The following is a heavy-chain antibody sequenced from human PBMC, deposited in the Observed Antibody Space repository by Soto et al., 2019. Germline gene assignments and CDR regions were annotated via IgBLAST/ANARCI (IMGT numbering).Heavy chain of an antibody. CDR1: GFTVSSCA. D-gene: IGHD2-15*01. J-gene: IGHJ6*02. CDR2: IKQDGSEK. Sequence: SLRLSCAASGFTVSSCAMTWVRQAPGKGLEWVANIKQDGSEKNYVDSVKGRFTISRDNAKNSLYLEMNNLRVEDTAIYYCARSYAAEVWGQGTTVTVSS. V-gene: IGHV3-7*03. CDR3: ARSYAAEV.